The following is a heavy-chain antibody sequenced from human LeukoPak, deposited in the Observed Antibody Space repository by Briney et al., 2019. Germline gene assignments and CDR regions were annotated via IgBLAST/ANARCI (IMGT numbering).Heavy chain of an antibody. Sequence: SETLSLTCAVYGESFSGCYWSWIRQPPGKGLEWIGEINHSGSTNYNPSLKSRVTISVDTSKNQFSLKLSSVTAADTAVYYCARSGGWLLRFDYWGQGTLVTVSS. J-gene: IGHJ4*02. CDR3: ARSGGWLLRFDY. D-gene: IGHD3-22*01. V-gene: IGHV4-34*01. CDR1: GESFSGCY. CDR2: INHSGST.